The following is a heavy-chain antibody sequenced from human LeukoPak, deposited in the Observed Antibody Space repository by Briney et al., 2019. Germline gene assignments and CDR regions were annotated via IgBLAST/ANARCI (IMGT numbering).Heavy chain of an antibody. D-gene: IGHD2-15*01. V-gene: IGHV1-2*02. Sequence: ASVKVSCKASGYTFTGYYMHWVRQAPGQGLEWMGWINPHTGGTNYAQKFQGRVTMTRDTSISTAYMELGGLTSDDTAVYYCARPYCSGGSCHDYFDYWGQGTLVTVFS. CDR2: INPHTGGT. CDR1: GYTFTGYY. J-gene: IGHJ4*02. CDR3: ARPYCSGGSCHDYFDY.